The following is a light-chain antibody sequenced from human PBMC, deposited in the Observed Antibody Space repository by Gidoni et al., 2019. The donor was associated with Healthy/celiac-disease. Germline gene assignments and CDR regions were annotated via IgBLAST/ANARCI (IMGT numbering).Light chain of an antibody. CDR1: QSVSSTY. CDR3: QQYGSSPIT. Sequence: EIVSTQSPGTLYLSPGERATLSCRASQSVSSTYLDWYQQKPGQAPRLLRYGASSRATGIPDRFSGSGSGTYFTLTISRLDPEDFAVYYCQQYGSSPITFGQGTRLEIK. V-gene: IGKV3-20*01. CDR2: GAS. J-gene: IGKJ5*01.